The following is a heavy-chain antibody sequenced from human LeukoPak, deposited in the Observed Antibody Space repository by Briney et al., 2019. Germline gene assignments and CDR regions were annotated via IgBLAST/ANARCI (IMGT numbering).Heavy chain of an antibody. D-gene: IGHD3-10*01. CDR1: GFTFSTYW. CDR3: TTGYYGSGSYYYYYGMDV. Sequence: PGGSLRLSCAASGFTFSTYWMSWVRQAPGKGLEWVGRIKRKTDGETTDYAAPVKGRFTISRDDSKNTLYLQMNSLKTEDTAVYYCTTGYYGSGSYYYYYGMDVWGQGTTVTVSS. CDR2: IKRKTDGETT. J-gene: IGHJ6*02. V-gene: IGHV3-15*01.